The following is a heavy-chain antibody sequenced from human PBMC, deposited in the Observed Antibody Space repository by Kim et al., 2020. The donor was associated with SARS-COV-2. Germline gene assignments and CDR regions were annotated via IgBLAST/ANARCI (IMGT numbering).Heavy chain of an antibody. Sequence: SETLSLTCALSSGSITTNSWWSWVRQSPGKGLEWIGQIDHDGGTTYNPFLKDRLTISIDKSNNQFSLKLTSVTAADTAMYYCARHAGCCLGYWGQGTLVTVSS. CDR2: IDHDGGT. V-gene: IGHV4-4*02. J-gene: IGHJ4*02. CDR3: ARHAGCCLGY. CDR1: SGSITTNSW. D-gene: IGHD3-16*01.